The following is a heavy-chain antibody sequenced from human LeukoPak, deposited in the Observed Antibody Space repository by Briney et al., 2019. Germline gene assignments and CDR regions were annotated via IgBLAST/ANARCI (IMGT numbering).Heavy chain of an antibody. CDR1: GFTFSSHG. J-gene: IGHJ4*02. D-gene: IGHD2-2*01. CDR2: IVGGAGGT. Sequence: GGSLRLSCAASGFTFSSHGMSWVRQAPGQGLEWVSGIVGGAGGTYYADSVKGRFTTSRDNSKNTLYLQMNSLRAEDTAVYYCAHGSMYQLDYWGQGTLVTVSS. V-gene: IGHV3-23*01. CDR3: AHGSMYQLDY.